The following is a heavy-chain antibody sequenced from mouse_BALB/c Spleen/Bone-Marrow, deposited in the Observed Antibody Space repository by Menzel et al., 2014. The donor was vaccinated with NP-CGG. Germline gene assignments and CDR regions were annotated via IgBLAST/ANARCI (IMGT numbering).Heavy chain of an antibody. CDR1: GFDFSRYW. V-gene: IGHV4-1*02. D-gene: IGHD1-1*01. CDR2: INPDSSTI. Sequence: DVKLQESGGGLVQPGGSLKLSCAASGFDFSRYWMSWVRQAPGKGLEWIGEINPDSSTINYTPSLKDKFIISRDNAKNTLYLQMSKVRSEDTALYYCARSYYYGPYYYAMDYWGQGTSVTVSS. J-gene: IGHJ4*01. CDR3: ARSYYYGPYYYAMDY.